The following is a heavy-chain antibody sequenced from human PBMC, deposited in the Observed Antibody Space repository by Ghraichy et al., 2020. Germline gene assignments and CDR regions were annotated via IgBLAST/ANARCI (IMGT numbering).Heavy chain of an antibody. J-gene: IGHJ4*02. D-gene: IGHD2-15*01. CDR1: GGSISSYF. V-gene: IGHV4-59*01. CDR2: IYYSGST. Sequence: SETLSLTCTVSGGSISSYFWSWIRQPPGKGLEWIGYIYYSGSTNQNPSLKSRVTISVDTSKNQFSLKLSSVTAADTAVYYCASDFPYCSGGRCFGYWGQGTLVTVYS. CDR3: ASDFPYCSGGRCFGY.